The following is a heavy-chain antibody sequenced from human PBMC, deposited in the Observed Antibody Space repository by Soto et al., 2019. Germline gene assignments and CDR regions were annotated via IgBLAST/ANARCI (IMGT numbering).Heavy chain of an antibody. CDR3: ARSSGSYFAAFYDT. D-gene: IGHD1-26*01. V-gene: IGHV3-33*01. J-gene: IGHJ5*02. CDR2: IWDDGGNK. Sequence: QAQLPESGGGVVQPGTSLRLSCAASAFSFSTSGMHWVRQAPGKGLEWVAAIWDDGGNKYYADSVRGRFTISRDNSNNMLFLQMNSLRAEDTALYYCARSSGSYFAAFYDTWGQGTLVSVSS. CDR1: AFSFSTSG.